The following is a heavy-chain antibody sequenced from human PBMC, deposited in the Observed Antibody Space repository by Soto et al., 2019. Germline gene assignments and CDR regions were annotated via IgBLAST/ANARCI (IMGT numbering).Heavy chain of an antibody. V-gene: IGHV3-23*01. CDR1: GFTFSSYA. D-gene: IGHD3-22*01. CDR2: ISGSGGST. J-gene: IGHJ3*02. Sequence: GGSLRLSCAASGFTFSSYAMSWVRQAPGKGLEWVSAISGSGGSTYYADSVKGRFTISRDNSKNTLYLQMNSLRAEDTAGYYCAKDFPPSHSYDSICYAFDIWGQGTMVTVSS. CDR3: AKDFPPSHSYDSICYAFDI.